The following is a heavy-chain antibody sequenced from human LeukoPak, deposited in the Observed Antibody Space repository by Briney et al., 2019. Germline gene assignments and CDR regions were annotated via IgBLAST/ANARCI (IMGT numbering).Heavy chain of an antibody. CDR3: AYAPGADYY. D-gene: IGHD6-13*01. Sequence: GGSLRLSCAASGFTFSTYSMNWVRQAPGKGLEWVSSITSSSSYIYYAGSVKGRFTISRDNAKNSLYLQMNSLRAEDTAIYYCAYAPGADYYWGQGTLVTVSS. CDR1: GFTFSTYS. J-gene: IGHJ4*02. CDR2: ITSSSSYI. V-gene: IGHV3-21*01.